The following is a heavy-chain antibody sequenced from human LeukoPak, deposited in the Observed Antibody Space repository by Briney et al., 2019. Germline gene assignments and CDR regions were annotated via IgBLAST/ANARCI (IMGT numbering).Heavy chain of an antibody. CDR3: AAIPDRFVDTAGGFDY. V-gene: IGHV1-24*01. CDR1: GHTLTQLS. J-gene: IGHJ4*02. CDR2: FDPEDGET. Sequence: GASVKVSCKVSGHTLTQLSMHWVRQAPGKGREGRGGFDPEDGETIYAHKFQGRVTMTEDTSTDTAYMELSSLRSEDTAVYYCAAIPDRFVDTAGGFDYWGQGTLVTVSS. D-gene: IGHD5-18*01.